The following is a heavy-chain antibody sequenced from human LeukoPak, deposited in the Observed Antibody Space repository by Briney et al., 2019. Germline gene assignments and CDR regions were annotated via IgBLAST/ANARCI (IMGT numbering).Heavy chain of an antibody. CDR1: GGSISSYY. CDR3: ARVAAGTFGWYFDL. Sequence: SETLFLTCTVSGGSISSYYWSWIRQPPGKGLEWIGYIYYSGSTNYNPSLKSRVTISVDTSKNQFSLKLSSVTAADTAVYYCARVAAGTFGWYFDLWGRGTLVTVSS. J-gene: IGHJ2*01. V-gene: IGHV4-59*01. D-gene: IGHD6-13*01. CDR2: IYYSGST.